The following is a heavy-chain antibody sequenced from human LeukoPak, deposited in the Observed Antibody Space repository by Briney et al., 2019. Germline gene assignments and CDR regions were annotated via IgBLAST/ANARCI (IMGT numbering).Heavy chain of an antibody. D-gene: IGHD5-24*01. Sequence: PGGSLRLSCAASGFTFSTYGMHWVRQAPGKGLEWVAVISHDGSNKYDADSVRGRFAISRDNSKNTLYLQMNSLRAEDTAVYYCARDRGYSYADYWGEGNLVTVSS. CDR2: ISHDGSNK. CDR3: ARDRGYSYADY. J-gene: IGHJ4*02. CDR1: GFTFSTYG. V-gene: IGHV3-30*03.